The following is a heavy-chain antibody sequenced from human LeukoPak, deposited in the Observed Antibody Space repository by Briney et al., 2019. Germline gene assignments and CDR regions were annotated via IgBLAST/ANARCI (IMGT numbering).Heavy chain of an antibody. J-gene: IGHJ3*02. Sequence: SQTLSLTCTASGGSISSGSYYWSWIRQPAGKGLEWSGRIYTSGSSNYNPSLKSLVTISVDTSKNQFSLKLSSVTAADTAVYYCARADSSGYYLEAFDIWGQGTMVTVSS. CDR1: GGSISSGSYY. CDR2: IYTSGSS. V-gene: IGHV4-61*02. CDR3: ARADSSGYYLEAFDI. D-gene: IGHD3-22*01.